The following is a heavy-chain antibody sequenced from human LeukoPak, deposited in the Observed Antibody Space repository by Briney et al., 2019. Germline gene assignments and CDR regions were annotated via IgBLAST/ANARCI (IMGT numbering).Heavy chain of an antibody. V-gene: IGHV1-24*01. J-gene: IGHJ4*02. CDR3: ATSSREWLVWNPQN. D-gene: IGHD6-19*01. Sequence: ASVKVSCKVFGYTLTELSMHWVRQAPGKGLEWMGGFDPEDGETIYAQKFQGRVTMTEDTSTDTAYMELSSLRSEDTAVYYCATSSREWLVWNPQNWGQGTLVTVSS. CDR1: GYTLTELS. CDR2: FDPEDGET.